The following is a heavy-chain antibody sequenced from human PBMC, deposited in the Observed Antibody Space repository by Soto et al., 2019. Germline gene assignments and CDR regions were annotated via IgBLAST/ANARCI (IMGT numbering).Heavy chain of an antibody. Sequence: ASVKVSCKASGYTFTAHAMHWVRQAPGQGLEWMGWINTGKGDTNYAQKLQGRVTMTTDTSTSTAYMELRSLRSDDTAVYYCARGFRVAATRWWFDPWGQGTLVTVSS. CDR1: GYTFTAHA. J-gene: IGHJ5*02. CDR2: INTGKGDT. V-gene: IGHV1-18*01. CDR3: ARGFRVAATRWWFDP. D-gene: IGHD2-15*01.